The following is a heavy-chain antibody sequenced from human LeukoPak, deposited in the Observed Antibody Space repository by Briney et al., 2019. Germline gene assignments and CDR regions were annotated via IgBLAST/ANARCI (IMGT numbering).Heavy chain of an antibody. J-gene: IGHJ4*02. CDR2: ISTYNGNT. CDR3: ARDLLEDYYGSGSYYTTFDY. V-gene: IGHV1-18*01. CDR1: GYTFTSYG. Sequence: ASVKVSCKASGYTFTSYGISWVRRAPGQGLEWMGWISTYNGNTNYAQKLQGRVTMTTDTSTSTAYMELRSLRSDDTAVYYCARDLLEDYYGSGSYYTTFDYWGQGTLVTVSS. D-gene: IGHD3-10*01.